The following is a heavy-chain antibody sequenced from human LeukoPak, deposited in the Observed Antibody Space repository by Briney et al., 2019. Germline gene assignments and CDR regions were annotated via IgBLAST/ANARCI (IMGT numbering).Heavy chain of an antibody. V-gene: IGHV3-7*01. CDR3: ARVGNYRYYSMDV. J-gene: IGHJ6*03. Sequence: GGSLRLSCVVSGFNFSNYWMRWVRQGPGKGLEWVANIKEDGSEKDYVDSVKGRFTISRDNAKMSLFLQMNSLRAEDTAEYYCARVGNYRYYSMDVWGKGTTVTVSS. D-gene: IGHD3-3*01. CDR1: GFNFSNYW. CDR2: IKEDGSEK.